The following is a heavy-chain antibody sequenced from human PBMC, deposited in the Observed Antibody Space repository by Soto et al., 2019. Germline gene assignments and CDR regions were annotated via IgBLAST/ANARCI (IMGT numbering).Heavy chain of an antibody. CDR1: GYTFTSYA. J-gene: IGHJ6*02. CDR3: ARDRLRYFDWLSYGMDV. D-gene: IGHD3-9*01. Sequence: ASLKVSCKASGYTFTSYAMHWVRQAPGQGLEWMGWINPNSGGTNYAQKFQGWVTMTRDTSISTAYMELSRLRSDDTAVYYCARDRLRYFDWLSYGMDVWGQGTTVTVSS. CDR2: INPNSGGT. V-gene: IGHV1-2*04.